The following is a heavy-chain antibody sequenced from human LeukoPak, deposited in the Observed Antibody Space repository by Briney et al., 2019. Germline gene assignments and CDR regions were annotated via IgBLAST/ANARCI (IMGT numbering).Heavy chain of an antibody. CDR3: AKPPKGQVPAAISYNWFDP. V-gene: IGHV1-69*05. J-gene: IGHJ5*02. CDR1: GGTFSSYA. D-gene: IGHD2-2*01. CDR2: IIPIFGTA. Sequence: SVKVSCKASGGTFSSYAISWVRQAPGQGREWMGGIIPIFGTANYAQKFQGRVTITTDESTSTAYMELSSLRSEDTAVYYCAKPPKGQVPAAISYNWFDPWGQGTLVTVSS.